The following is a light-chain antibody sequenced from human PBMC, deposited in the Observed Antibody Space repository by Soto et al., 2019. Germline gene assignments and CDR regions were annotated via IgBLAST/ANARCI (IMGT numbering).Light chain of an antibody. J-gene: IGLJ2*01. CDR2: DVS. CDR3: SSYTTSSSPHVV. Sequence: QSALTQPASVSGSPGQSITISCTGTSSDVGAYNYVSWYQHHPGKAPKLMIFDVSNRPSGVSTRFSGSKSGNTASLTISGLQAEDEAAYYCSSYTTSSSPHVVFGGGTKVTVL. V-gene: IGLV2-14*03. CDR1: SSDVGAYNY.